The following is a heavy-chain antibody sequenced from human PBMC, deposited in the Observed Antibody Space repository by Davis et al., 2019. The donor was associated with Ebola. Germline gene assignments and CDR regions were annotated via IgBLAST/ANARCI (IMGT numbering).Heavy chain of an antibody. CDR1: GYTFTNYG. Sequence: AASVKVSCKASGYTFTNYGFSWVRQAPGQGLEWMGWFTSYSGNTNYAEKLQGRVTMTTATSTNTADMALRSLKSDDTAVYYCAGGVGLTALGGLYFYSYAMDVWGKGTTVTVSS. J-gene: IGHJ6*04. V-gene: IGHV1-18*01. D-gene: IGHD4/OR15-4a*01. CDR3: AGGVGLTALGGLYFYSYAMDV. CDR2: FTSYSGNT.